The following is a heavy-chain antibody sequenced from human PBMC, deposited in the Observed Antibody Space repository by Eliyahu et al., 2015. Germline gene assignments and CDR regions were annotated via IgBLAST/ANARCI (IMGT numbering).Heavy chain of an antibody. D-gene: IGHD1-1*01. J-gene: IGHJ3*02. V-gene: IGHV1-3*01. CDR3: ARADSPTDNDAFDI. CDR1: GYTFTSYA. CDR2: INAGNGNT. Sequence: QVQLVQSGAEVKKPGASVKVSCKASGYTFTSYAMHWVRQAPGQRXEWMGWINAGNGNTKYSQKFQGRVTIXRDTSASTAYMELSSLRSEDTAVYYCARADSPTDNDAFDIWGQGTMVTVSS.